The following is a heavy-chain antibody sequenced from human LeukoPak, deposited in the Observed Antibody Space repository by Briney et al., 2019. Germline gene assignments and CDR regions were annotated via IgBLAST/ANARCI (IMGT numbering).Heavy chain of an antibody. V-gene: IGHV4-61*01. CDR3: ARGRDGYNYYWYFDL. J-gene: IGHJ2*01. CDR2: IYYSGST. CDR1: GYSISSGYY. Sequence: SETLSLTCAVSGYSISSGYYWGWIRQPPGKGLEWIGYIYYSGSTNYNPSLKSRVTISVDTSKNQFSLKLSSVTAADTAVYYCARGRDGYNYYWYFDLWGRGTLVTVSS. D-gene: IGHD5-24*01.